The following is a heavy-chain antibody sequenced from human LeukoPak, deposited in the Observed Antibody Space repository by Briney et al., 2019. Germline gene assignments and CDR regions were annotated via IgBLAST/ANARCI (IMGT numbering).Heavy chain of an antibody. V-gene: IGHV3-30-3*01. J-gene: IGHJ4*02. D-gene: IGHD6-19*01. CDR3: ARENSSGWYDYYFDY. CDR2: ISYDGSNK. CDR1: GFTFSSYA. Sequence: GGSLRLSCAASGFTFSSYAMHWVRQAPGKGLEWVAFISYDGSNKYYADSVKGRFTISRDNSKNTLYLQMNSLRAEDTAVYYCARENSSGWYDYYFDYWGQGTLVTVSS.